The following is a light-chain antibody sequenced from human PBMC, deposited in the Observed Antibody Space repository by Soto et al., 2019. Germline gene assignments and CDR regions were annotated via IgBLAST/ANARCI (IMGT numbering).Light chain of an antibody. CDR2: DVS. J-gene: IGLJ2*01. CDR3: SSYTRSSTL. CDR1: TSDIGAYDY. Sequence: QSALTQPASVSGSPGQSITISCTGTTSDIGAYDYVSWYQQHPGKAPKLILYDVSNRPSGVSNRFSGSKSGNTASLTISGLQADDEADYYCSSYTRSSTLFGGGTKLTVL. V-gene: IGLV2-14*01.